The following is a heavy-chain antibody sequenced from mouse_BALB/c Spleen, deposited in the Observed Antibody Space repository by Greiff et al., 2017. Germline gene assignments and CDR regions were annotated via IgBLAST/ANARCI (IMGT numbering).Heavy chain of an antibody. CDR2: IDTSDSYT. J-gene: IGHJ2*01. Sequence: VKLQQPGAELVMPGASVKMSCKASGYTFTDYWMHWVKQRPGQGLEWIGAIDTSDSYTSYNQKFKGKATLTVDESSSTAYMQLSSLTSEDSAVYYCARGPDYFDYWGQGTTLTVSS. CDR3: ARGPDYFDY. CDR1: GYTFTDYW. V-gene: IGHV1-69*01.